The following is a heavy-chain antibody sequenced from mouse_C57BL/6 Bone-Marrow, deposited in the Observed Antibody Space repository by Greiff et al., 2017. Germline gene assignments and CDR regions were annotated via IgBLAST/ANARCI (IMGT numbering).Heavy chain of an antibody. J-gene: IGHJ4*01. CDR3: AREENWSYAMDY. Sequence: QVQLQQPGAELGRPGTSVKLSCKASGYTFTSYWMHWVKQRPGQGLEWIGVIDPSDSYTNYNQKFKGKATLTVDTSSSTAYMQLSSLTTEDSAVYYCAREENWSYAMDYWGQGTSVTVSS. V-gene: IGHV1-59*01. CDR1: GYTFTSYW. CDR2: IDPSDSYT. D-gene: IGHD4-1*01.